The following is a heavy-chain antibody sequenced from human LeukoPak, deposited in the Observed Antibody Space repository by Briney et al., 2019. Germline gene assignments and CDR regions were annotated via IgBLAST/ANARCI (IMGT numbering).Heavy chain of an antibody. CDR1: GGSISSGVYY. CDR3: ARARYNWNYDY. V-gene: IGHV4-31*03. D-gene: IGHD1-7*01. Sequence: PSETLSLTGTVSGGSISSGVYYWSWIRQHPGKGLEWIGYIYYSGSTYYNPSLKSRVTTSVDTSKNQFSLKLSSVTAADTAVYYCARARYNWNYDYWGQGTLVTVSS. J-gene: IGHJ4*02. CDR2: IYYSGST.